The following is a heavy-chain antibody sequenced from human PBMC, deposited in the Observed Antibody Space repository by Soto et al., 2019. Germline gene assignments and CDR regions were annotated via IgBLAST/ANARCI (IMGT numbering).Heavy chain of an antibody. D-gene: IGHD5-12*01. CDR2: ISASSTYI. CDR1: GFIFSRYT. V-gene: IGHV3-21*01. Sequence: EVQLVESGGGLVKPGGSLRLSCAASGFIFSRYTMNWVRQAQGTGLEWVSSISASSTYIYYADSLKGRCTISRDNAYNSRDLQVNSLRAEDTAVYYCARGWLRDPWMYWGQGTLVTVSS. J-gene: IGHJ4*02. CDR3: ARGWLRDPWMY.